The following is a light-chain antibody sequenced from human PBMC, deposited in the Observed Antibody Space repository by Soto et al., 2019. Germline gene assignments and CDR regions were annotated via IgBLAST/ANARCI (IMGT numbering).Light chain of an antibody. CDR2: DAS. J-gene: IGKJ4*01. V-gene: IGKV3-11*01. CDR1: QSVSSY. CDR3: QQRSSWRVT. Sequence: EIVLTQFPATLSLSPGERATLSCRASQSVSSYLAWYQQKPGQAPRLVIYDASKRATGIPARFSGSGSETDFTLTISSLEPEDFAVYYCQQRSSWRVTLGGGTKVEIK.